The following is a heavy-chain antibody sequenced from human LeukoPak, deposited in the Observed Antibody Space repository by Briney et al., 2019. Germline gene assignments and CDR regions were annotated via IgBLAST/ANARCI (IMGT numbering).Heavy chain of an antibody. CDR3: AKVGDYGDYEGAGAFDI. V-gene: IGHV3-30*02. J-gene: IGHJ3*02. CDR2: IRYDGSNK. Sequence: PGGSLRLSCAASGFTFSSYGMHWVRQAPGKGLEWVAFIRYDGSNKYYADSVKGRFTISRDNSKNTLYLQMNSLRAEDTAVYYCAKVGDYGDYEGAGAFDIWGQGTMVTVSS. CDR1: GFTFSSYG. D-gene: IGHD4-17*01.